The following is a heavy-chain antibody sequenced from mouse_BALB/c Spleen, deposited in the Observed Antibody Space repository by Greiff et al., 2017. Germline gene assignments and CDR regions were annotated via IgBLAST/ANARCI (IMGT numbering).Heavy chain of an antibody. CDR3: ARHYYSRFLYAMDY. Sequence: VQLQQSGAELAKPGASVKMSCKASGYTFTSYWMHWVKQRPGQGLEWIGYINPSTGYTEYNQKFKDKATLTADKSSSTAYMQRSSLTSEDSAVYYCARHYYSRFLYAMDYWGQGTSVTVSS. J-gene: IGHJ4*01. D-gene: IGHD2-12*01. V-gene: IGHV1-7*01. CDR1: GYTFTSYW. CDR2: INPSTGYT.